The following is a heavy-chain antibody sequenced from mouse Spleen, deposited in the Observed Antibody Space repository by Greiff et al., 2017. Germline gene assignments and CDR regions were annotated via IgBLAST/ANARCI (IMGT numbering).Heavy chain of an antibody. J-gene: IGHJ2*01. V-gene: IGHV1-82*01. CDR1: GYAFSSSW. D-gene: IGHD4-1*01. CDR2: IYPGDGDT. CDR3: AKTELGRRGFDY. Sequence: QVQLQQSGPELVKPGASVKISCKASGYAFSSSWMNWVKQRPGKGLEWIGRIYPGDGDTNYNGKFKGKATLTADKSSSTAYMQLSSLTSEDSAVYFCAKTELGRRGFDYWGQGTTLTVSS.